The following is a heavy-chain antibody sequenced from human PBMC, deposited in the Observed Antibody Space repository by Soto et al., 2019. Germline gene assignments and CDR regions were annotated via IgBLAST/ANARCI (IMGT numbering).Heavy chain of an antibody. Sequence: SVNVSCKASGFTFTSSSMQWVRQARGQRLEWIGWIVVGSGNTNYAQKFQERVTITRDMSTSTAYMELSSLRSEDTAVYYCAASSDYSNYVAFDIWGQGTMVTVSS. CDR2: IVVGSGNT. CDR3: AASSDYSNYVAFDI. D-gene: IGHD4-4*01. CDR1: GFTFTSSS. V-gene: IGHV1-58*02. J-gene: IGHJ3*02.